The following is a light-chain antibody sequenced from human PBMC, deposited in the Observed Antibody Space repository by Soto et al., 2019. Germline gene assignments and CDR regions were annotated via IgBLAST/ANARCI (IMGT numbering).Light chain of an antibody. CDR2: EVS. J-gene: IGLJ1*01. CDR1: SSDIGDNY. V-gene: IGLV2-8*01. Sequence: QSVLTQPTSASGSPGQSVTISCTGTSSDIGDNYVSWYQQHPGKAPKLIIYEVSLRPSGVPDRFSGSKSGNTASLTVSWLQTEDEADYYCSAYAGSNNFVFGSGTQVTVL. CDR3: SAYAGSNNFV.